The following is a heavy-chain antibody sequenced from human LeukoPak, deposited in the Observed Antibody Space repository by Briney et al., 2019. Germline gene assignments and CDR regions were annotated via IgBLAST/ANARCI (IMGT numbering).Heavy chain of an antibody. V-gene: IGHV3-74*01. Sequence: GGSLRLSCAAYGFIFRDHSMHWARQIPGKGLVWVSRINPDGSTNYADSVKGRFTISRDNAKNTLYLQMRSLRVDDSSLYFCVRALGGSDDYWGQGTLVTVSS. J-gene: IGHJ4*02. CDR2: INPDGST. D-gene: IGHD1-26*01. CDR1: GFIFRDHS. CDR3: VRALGGSDDY.